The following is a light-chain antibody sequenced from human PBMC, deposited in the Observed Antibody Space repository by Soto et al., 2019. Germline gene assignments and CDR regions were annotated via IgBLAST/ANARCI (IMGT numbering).Light chain of an antibody. Sequence: QSVLTQPASVSGSPGQSITISCTGTSSDVGGYNYVFWYQQHPGKAPKHMIYDVSNRPSGVSNRFSGSKSGNTASLTISGLQAEDEADYYCSSYTSSSTYVFGTGTKVTVL. V-gene: IGLV2-14*01. CDR2: DVS. CDR1: SSDVGGYNY. J-gene: IGLJ1*01. CDR3: SSYTSSSTYV.